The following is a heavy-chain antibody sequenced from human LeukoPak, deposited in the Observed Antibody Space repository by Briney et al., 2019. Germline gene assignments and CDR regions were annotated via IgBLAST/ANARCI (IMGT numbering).Heavy chain of an antibody. D-gene: IGHD3-10*01. CDR3: VRGPYGSGISNWFDP. J-gene: IGHJ5*02. Sequence: SETLSLTCTVSGGSISSSSYYWGWLRQPPGTGLEWLGSIYYSGSTYYNPSLKSRVTISVDTSKNQFSLKLTSVTAADTAVYYCVRGPYGSGISNWFDPWGQGTLVIVSS. CDR2: IYYSGST. CDR1: GGSISSSSYY. V-gene: IGHV4-39*07.